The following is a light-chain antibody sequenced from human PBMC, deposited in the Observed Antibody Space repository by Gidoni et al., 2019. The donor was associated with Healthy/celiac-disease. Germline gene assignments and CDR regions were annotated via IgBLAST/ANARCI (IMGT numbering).Light chain of an antibody. Sequence: DIQMTQSPSSLSASVGVRVTITCRASQSISSYLNWYQQKPGKAPKLLIYAASSLQSGVPSRFSGSGSGTEFTLTSNSLQPEDFATYYCQQSYSTQVTFGGGTKVEIK. CDR1: QSISSY. J-gene: IGKJ4*02. CDR2: AAS. CDR3: QQSYSTQVT. V-gene: IGKV1-39*01.